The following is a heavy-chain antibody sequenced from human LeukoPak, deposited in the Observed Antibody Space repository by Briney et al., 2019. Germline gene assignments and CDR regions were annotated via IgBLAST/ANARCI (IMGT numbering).Heavy chain of an antibody. CDR3: ARHASDGSGWMYYFYY. CDR2: VYDSGTT. Sequence: PSETLSLTCSVSGGSISTYYWSCIPHTPEKGREWIGYVYDSGTTNYNPSLTGRVTISSDTSKNHISLKLTSVTAADTAVYYCARHASDGSGWMYYFYYWREGTLVTVSS. J-gene: IGHJ4*02. D-gene: IGHD6-19*01. CDR1: GGSISTYY. V-gene: IGHV4-59*08.